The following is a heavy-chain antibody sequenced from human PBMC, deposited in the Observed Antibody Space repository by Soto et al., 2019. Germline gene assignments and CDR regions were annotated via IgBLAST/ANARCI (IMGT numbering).Heavy chain of an antibody. CDR3: ARDLDYYYYYGMDV. J-gene: IGHJ6*02. CDR2: ISYDGSNK. CDR1: GFTFSSYA. V-gene: IGHV3-30-3*01. Sequence: GGSLRLSYAASGFTFSSYAMHWVRQAPGKGLEWVAVISYDGSNKYYADSVKGRFTISRDNSKNTLYLQMNSLRAEDTAVYYCARDLDYYYYYGMDVWGQGTTVTVSS.